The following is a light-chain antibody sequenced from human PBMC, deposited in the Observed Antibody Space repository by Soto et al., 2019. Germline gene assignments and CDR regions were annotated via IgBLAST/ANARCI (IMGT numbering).Light chain of an antibody. Sequence: DIQMTQSPSSLSASVGARVTITCRASQGISNYLAWYQQKSGKVPKLLIYGPSTLQSGDQSRFSGSGSGTDFTPTISSLQPEDFATYYWQKYNGDSRTFGQGTKVEIK. CDR2: GPS. V-gene: IGKV1-27*01. J-gene: IGKJ1*01. CDR1: QGISNY. CDR3: QKYNGDSRT.